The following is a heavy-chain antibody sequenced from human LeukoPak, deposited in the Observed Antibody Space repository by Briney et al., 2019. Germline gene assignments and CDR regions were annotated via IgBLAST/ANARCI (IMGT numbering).Heavy chain of an antibody. Sequence: ETLSLTGVVSAASIRRLYWRWVAEAPEKGLEWIAYIYSSGTTNYNPSLKSRVTISVDTSKNQFSLQLRSVTAADTAMYYCARLGPFGENTVIPFPYHCFDLWGRGTLVTVSS. V-gene: IGHV4-59*08. CDR2: IYSSGTT. CDR1: AASIRRLY. CDR3: ARLGPFGENTVIPFPYHCFDL. D-gene: IGHD2-21*01. J-gene: IGHJ2*01.